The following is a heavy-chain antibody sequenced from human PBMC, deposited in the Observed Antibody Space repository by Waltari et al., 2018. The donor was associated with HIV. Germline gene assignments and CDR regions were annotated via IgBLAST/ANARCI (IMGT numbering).Heavy chain of an antibody. Sequence: EVQLLESGGGFVQPGGSLRLACGAAGSTFSNYDVTWVRQAPGKGLEWVSLISGSGDKTYYADSVKGRFTTSRDNSENTLYLQMNSLRSEDTAIYYCVKDTALIRGVIHFYGMDVWGQGTTVTVSS. CDR1: GSTFSNYD. V-gene: IGHV3-23*01. J-gene: IGHJ6*02. CDR2: ISGSGDKT. D-gene: IGHD3-10*01. CDR3: VKDTALIRGVIHFYGMDV.